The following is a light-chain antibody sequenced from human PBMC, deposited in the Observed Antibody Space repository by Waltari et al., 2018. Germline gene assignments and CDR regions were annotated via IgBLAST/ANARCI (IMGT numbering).Light chain of an antibody. CDR1: SSAVGGYNH. V-gene: IGLV2-14*03. Sequence: QSALTQPASVSGSPGQSITISCAGTSSAVGGYNHVSRYQQHPDKAPKLRINDVSNRPSGVSNRCSGSKSGNTASLTISGLQAEDETAYYCSSYTSSSTPYVFGTGTKVTVL. CDR3: SSYTSSSTPYV. J-gene: IGLJ1*01. CDR2: DVS.